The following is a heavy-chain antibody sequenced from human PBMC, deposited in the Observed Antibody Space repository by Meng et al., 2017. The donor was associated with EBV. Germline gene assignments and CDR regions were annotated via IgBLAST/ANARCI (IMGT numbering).Heavy chain of an antibody. Sequence: QVQVVESGAEVKKPGASVKVACKASGYTFTSYGISWVRQAPGQGLEWMGWISAYNGNTNYAQKLQGRVTMTTDTSTSTAYMELRSLRSDDTAVYYCARDGRLYDTPSPFDYWGQGTLVTVSS. D-gene: IGHD3-22*01. V-gene: IGHV1-18*01. J-gene: IGHJ4*02. CDR2: ISAYNGNT. CDR3: ARDGRLYDTPSPFDY. CDR1: GYTFTSYG.